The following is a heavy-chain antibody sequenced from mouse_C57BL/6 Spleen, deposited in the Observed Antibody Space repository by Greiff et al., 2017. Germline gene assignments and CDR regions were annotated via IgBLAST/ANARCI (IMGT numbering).Heavy chain of an antibody. CDR2: IDPSDSYT. CDR1: GYTFTSYW. V-gene: IGHV1-59*01. Sequence: QVQLQQPGAELVRPGTSVKLSCKASGYTFTSYWMHWVKQRPVQGLEWIGVIDPSDSYTNYNQKFKGKATLTVDTSSSTAYMQLSSLTSEDSAVYYCAATTLDATNDYWGQGTTLTVSS. CDR3: AATTLDATNDY. J-gene: IGHJ2*01. D-gene: IGHD1-1*01.